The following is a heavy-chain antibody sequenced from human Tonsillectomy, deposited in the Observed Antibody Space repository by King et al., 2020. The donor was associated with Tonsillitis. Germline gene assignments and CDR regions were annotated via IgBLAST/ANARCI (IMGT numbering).Heavy chain of an antibody. CDR3: ARGRAAAGSRDYYMGV. V-gene: IGHV3-21*01. Sequence: VQLVESGGGLVKPGGSLRLSCAASGFTFSSYSMNWVRQAPGKGLEWVSSISSNSSYIYYADSVKGRFTISRDNAKNSLYLQMNSLRAEDTAIYYCARGRAAAGSRDYYMGVWGKGTTVTVSS. CDR2: ISSNSSYI. CDR1: GFTFSSYS. D-gene: IGHD6-13*01. J-gene: IGHJ6*03.